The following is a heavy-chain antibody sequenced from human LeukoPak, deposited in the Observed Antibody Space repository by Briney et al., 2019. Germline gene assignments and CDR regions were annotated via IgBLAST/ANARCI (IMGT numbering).Heavy chain of an antibody. CDR1: GFTFSSYW. J-gene: IGHJ4*02. CDR3: AKATELWLLDY. CDR2: IWYDGSNK. Sequence: GGSLRLSCAASGFTFSSYWMSWVRQAPGKGLEWVAVIWYDGSNKYYADSVKGRFTISRDNSKTTLYLQMNSLRAEDTAVYYCAKATELWLLDYWGQGTLVTVSS. D-gene: IGHD5-18*01. V-gene: IGHV3-33*06.